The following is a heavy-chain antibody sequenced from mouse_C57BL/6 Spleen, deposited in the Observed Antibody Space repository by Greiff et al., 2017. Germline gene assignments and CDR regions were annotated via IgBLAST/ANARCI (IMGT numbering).Heavy chain of an antibody. D-gene: IGHD2-4*01. CDR3: AGGDYDRGLGY. CDR1: GYTFTSYW. CDR2: IDPSDSYT. J-gene: IGHJ2*01. V-gene: IGHV1-69*01. Sequence: QVQLQQPGAELVMPGASVKLSCKASGYTFTSYWMHWVKQRPGQGLEWIGEIDPSDSYTNYNQKFKGKSTLTVDKSSSTAYMQLSSLTSEDSAVYYCAGGDYDRGLGYWGQGTTLTVSS.